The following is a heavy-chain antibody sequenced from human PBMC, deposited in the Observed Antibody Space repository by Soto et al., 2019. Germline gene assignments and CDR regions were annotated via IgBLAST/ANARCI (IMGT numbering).Heavy chain of an antibody. J-gene: IGHJ3*02. CDR3: ARPESAVAGTEGAFDI. D-gene: IGHD6-19*01. CDR2: IYPGDSDT. CDR1: VYSFSSYW. V-gene: IGHV5-51*01. Sequence: GESLKISCKGSVYSFSSYWIGWVRQMPGKGLEWMGIIYPGDSDTRYSPSFQGQVTISADKSISTAYLQWSSLKASDTAMYYCARPESAVAGTEGAFDIWGQGTMVTVSS.